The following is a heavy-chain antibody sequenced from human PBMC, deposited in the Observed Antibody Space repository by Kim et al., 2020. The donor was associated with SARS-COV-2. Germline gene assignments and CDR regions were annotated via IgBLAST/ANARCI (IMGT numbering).Heavy chain of an antibody. V-gene: IGHV3-23*01. Sequence: YADPVKGRFPITRDNSKNTLYLQMNSLRAEDTAVYYCAKDPLDYGDLPHWGQGTLVTVSS. D-gene: IGHD4-17*01. CDR3: AKDPLDYGDLPH. J-gene: IGHJ4*02.